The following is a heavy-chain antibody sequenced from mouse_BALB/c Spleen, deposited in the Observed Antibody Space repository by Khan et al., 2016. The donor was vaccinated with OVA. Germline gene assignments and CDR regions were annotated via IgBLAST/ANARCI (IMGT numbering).Heavy chain of an antibody. J-gene: IGHJ3*01. CDR3: TRHGYVAWFTY. CDR1: GYSFTSYY. V-gene: IGHV1S135*01. Sequence: IQLVQSGPELMKPGASVKISCKASGYSFTSYYIHWVMQSRGQSLEWIGYVDPFSAVTTYNQKFKGKATLIVDKSSSTAYIHLSNLTSEDSAVYYCTRHGYVAWFTYWGQGTLVTVSA. D-gene: IGHD2-2*01. CDR2: VDPFSAVT.